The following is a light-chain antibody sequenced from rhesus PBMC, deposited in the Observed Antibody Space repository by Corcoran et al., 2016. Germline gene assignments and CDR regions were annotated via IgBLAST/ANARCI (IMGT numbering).Light chain of an antibody. CDR2: AAS. CDR3: QPGSGFPFT. CDR1: QEISNR. V-gene: IGKV1S25*01. J-gene: IGKJ3*01. Sequence: DIQMTQSPSSLSASVGARVTITCQASQEISNRLAWYQHQPGKVPRLLIYAASPLQRGVPSRFSGSGPGTDFTLPLSCLQPEYFATYYCQPGSGFPFTFGPGTKLDIK.